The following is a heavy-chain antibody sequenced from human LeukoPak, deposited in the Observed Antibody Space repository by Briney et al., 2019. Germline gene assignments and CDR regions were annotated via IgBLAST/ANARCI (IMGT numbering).Heavy chain of an antibody. J-gene: IGHJ4*02. CDR3: ARGYRFGFDS. D-gene: IGHD5-18*01. CDR1: GDCVSSNSAA. CDR2: TYYRSKWSN. V-gene: IGHV6-1*01. Sequence: SQTLSLTCAMSGDCVSSNSAAWNWIRQSPSRGLEWLGRTYYRSKWSNDYAVSMKSRITVNPDTSQNRFSLQLNSVSPEDTAVYYCARGYRFGFDSWGQGILVTVSS.